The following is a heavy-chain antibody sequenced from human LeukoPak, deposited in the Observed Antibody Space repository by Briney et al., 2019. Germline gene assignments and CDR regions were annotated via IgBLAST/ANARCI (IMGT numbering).Heavy chain of an antibody. CDR1: GYSIGSGYY. Sequence: SETLSLTCAVSGYSIGSGYYWGWIRQPPGKGLEWIGYIYYSGSTNYNPSLKSRVTISVDTSKNQFSLKLSSVTAADTAVYYCARVGWNDAFDIWGQGTMVTVSS. CDR3: ARVGWNDAFDI. D-gene: IGHD1-1*01. CDR2: IYYSGST. V-gene: IGHV4-59*01. J-gene: IGHJ3*02.